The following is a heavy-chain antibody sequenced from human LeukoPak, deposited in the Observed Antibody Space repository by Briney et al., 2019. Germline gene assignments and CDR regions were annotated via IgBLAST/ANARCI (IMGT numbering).Heavy chain of an antibody. CDR3: AKDRTVRGVIPNWFDP. V-gene: IGHV3-23*01. D-gene: IGHD3-10*01. J-gene: IGHJ5*02. CDR2: ISGSGGST. Sequence: GGSLRLSCAASGFTFSSYAMSWVRQAPGKGLEWVLAISGSGGSTYYADSVKGRFTISRDNSKNTLYLQMNSLRAEDTAVYYCAKDRTVRGVIPNWFDPWGQGTLVTVSS. CDR1: GFTFSSYA.